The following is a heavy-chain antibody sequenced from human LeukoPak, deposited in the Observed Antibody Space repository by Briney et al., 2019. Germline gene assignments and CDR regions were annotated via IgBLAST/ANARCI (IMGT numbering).Heavy chain of an antibody. Sequence: SETLSLTCTVSGGSISSYYWSWIRQPPGKGLEWIGYIYYSGSTNYNPSLKSRVTISVDTSKNQFSLKLSSVTAADTAVYYCARSIAAPYNWLDPWGQGTLVTVSS. CDR1: GGSISSYY. J-gene: IGHJ5*02. CDR3: ARSIAAPYNWLDP. V-gene: IGHV4-59*08. CDR2: IYYSGST. D-gene: IGHD6-13*01.